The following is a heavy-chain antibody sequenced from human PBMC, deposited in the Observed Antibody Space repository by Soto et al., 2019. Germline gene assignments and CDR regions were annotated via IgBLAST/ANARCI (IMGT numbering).Heavy chain of an antibody. CDR1: GYTFSDSY. CDR2: INPNRGVT. D-gene: IGHD3-22*01. J-gene: IGHJ4*02. Sequence: ASVKVSCKASGYTFSDSYLHWVRQAPGQGLEWMGWINPNRGVTNYAQKFQGWVTMTSDTFISTAYLELSRLKSDDTAIYYCARGKFYDSTAYYLDYWGQGTLVTVS. CDR3: ARGKFYDSTAYYLDY. V-gene: IGHV1-2*04.